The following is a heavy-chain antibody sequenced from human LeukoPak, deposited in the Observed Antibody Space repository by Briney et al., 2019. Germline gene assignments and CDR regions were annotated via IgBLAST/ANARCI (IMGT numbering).Heavy chain of an antibody. CDR2: ISGSGGST. V-gene: IGHV3-23*01. CDR3: AKEALWFGELPSPYFDY. Sequence: GGSLRLSCAASGFTFSSYAMSWVRQAPGKGLEWVSAISGSGGSTYYADSVKGRFTISRDNSKNTLYLQMNSLRAEDTAVYYCAKEALWFGELPSPYFDYWGQGTLVTVSS. D-gene: IGHD3-10*01. J-gene: IGHJ4*02. CDR1: GFTFSSYA.